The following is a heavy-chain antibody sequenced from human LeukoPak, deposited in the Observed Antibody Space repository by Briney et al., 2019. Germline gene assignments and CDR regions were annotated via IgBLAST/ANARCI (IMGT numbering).Heavy chain of an antibody. CDR3: ARMTSSGWYAAGYYFDY. V-gene: IGHV3-48*01. J-gene: IGHJ4*02. D-gene: IGHD6-19*01. CDR1: GFTFSSYS. CDR2: INFSSRTT. Sequence: HPGGSLRLSCAASGFTFSSYSMNSVRQAPGKGLEWVSYINFSSRTTYYADSVKGRFTISRDNAKNSLYLQMNSLRAEDTAVYYCARMTSSGWYAAGYYFDYWGQGTLVTVSS.